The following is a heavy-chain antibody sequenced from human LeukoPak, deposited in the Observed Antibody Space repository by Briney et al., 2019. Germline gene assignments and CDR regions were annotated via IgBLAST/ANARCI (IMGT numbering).Heavy chain of an antibody. CDR1: GFTFSSYW. V-gene: IGHV3-7*03. J-gene: IGHJ4*02. CDR3: ARAQTGYSSGWYGVGY. CDR2: IKQDGSEN. D-gene: IGHD6-19*01. Sequence: PGGSLRLSCAASGFTFSSYWMSWVRQAPGKGLDWVANIKQDGSENYYVDSVKGRFTIFTDNAKNSLYLQMNSLRAEDTAEYYCARAQTGYSSGWYGVGYWGQGTLVTVSS.